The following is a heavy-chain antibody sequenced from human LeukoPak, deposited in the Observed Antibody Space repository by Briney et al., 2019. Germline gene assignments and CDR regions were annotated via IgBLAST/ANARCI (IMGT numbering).Heavy chain of an antibody. CDR2: IIPILGIA. J-gene: IGHJ4*02. Sequence: ASVKVSCKASGYNFRNFGIIWVRQAPGQGLEWMGRIIPILGIANYAQKFQGRVTITADKSTSTAYMELSSLRSEDTAVYYCARDSGARFGEFKPFDYWGQGTLVTVSS. CDR3: ARDSGARFGEFKPFDY. D-gene: IGHD3-10*01. CDR1: GYNFRNFG. V-gene: IGHV1-69*04.